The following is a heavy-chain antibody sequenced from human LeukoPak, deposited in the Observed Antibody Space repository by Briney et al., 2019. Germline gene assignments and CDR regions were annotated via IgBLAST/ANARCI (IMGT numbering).Heavy chain of an antibody. J-gene: IGHJ4*02. V-gene: IGHV3-21*01. D-gene: IGHD3-22*01. Sequence: GGSLRLSCAASGFTFSSYSMNWVRQAPGKGLEWVSSISSSSSYIYYADSVKGRFTISRDNAKNSLYLQMSSLRAEDTAVYYCARDLGSGYYRPFDYWGQGTLVTVSS. CDR3: ARDLGSGYYRPFDY. CDR2: ISSSSSYI. CDR1: GFTFSSYS.